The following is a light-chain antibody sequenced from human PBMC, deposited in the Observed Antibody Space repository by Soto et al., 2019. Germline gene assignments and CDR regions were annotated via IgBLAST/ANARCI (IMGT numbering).Light chain of an antibody. J-gene: IGKJ3*01. CDR1: QSISSW. CDR3: QQYNSYSQFT. CDR2: KAS. V-gene: IGKV1-5*03. Sequence: DIQMTQSPSTLSASVGDRVTITCRASQSISSWLAWYQQKPGKAPKLLIYKASTLESGVPSRFSGSASGTEFTLTISCLQPDDVATYYCQQYNSYSQFTFGPGTKVDIK.